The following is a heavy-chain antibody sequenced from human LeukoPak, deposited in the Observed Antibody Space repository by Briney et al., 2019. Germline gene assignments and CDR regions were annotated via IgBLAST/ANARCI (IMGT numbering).Heavy chain of an antibody. CDR2: IPSSSSYI. V-gene: IGHV3-21*01. CDR1: GFTFSSYN. J-gene: IGHJ4*02. D-gene: IGHD5-24*01. Sequence: PGGSLRLSCAASGFTFSSYNMNWVRQAPGKGLEWVSSIPSSSSYIYYADSVKGRFTISRDNAKNSLYLQMNSLRAEDTAVYYCARIDGYNSYFDYWGQGTLVTVSS. CDR3: ARIDGYNSYFDY.